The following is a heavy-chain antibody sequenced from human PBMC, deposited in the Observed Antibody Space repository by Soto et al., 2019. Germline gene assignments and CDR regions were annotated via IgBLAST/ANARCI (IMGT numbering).Heavy chain of an antibody. CDR2: ISSDGGYE. V-gene: IGHV3-30-3*01. J-gene: IGHJ4*02. Sequence: QVQLVESGGGVVQPGRSLRLSCAASGFTFSDYFMHWVRQAPGKGLEWVALISSDGGYEYYADSVKGRFTISRDNSENMLYLQMDSLITEDTAVYYCSRGRYQLLCGDSWGRGTLVTVSS. CDR1: GFTFSDYF. CDR3: SRGRYQLLCGDS. D-gene: IGHD2-2*01.